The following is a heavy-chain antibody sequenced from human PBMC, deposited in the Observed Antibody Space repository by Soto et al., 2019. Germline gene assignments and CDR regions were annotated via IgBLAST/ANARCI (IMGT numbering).Heavy chain of an antibody. D-gene: IGHD3-10*01. CDR1: GGSISSGDYY. CDR2: IYYSGST. J-gene: IGHJ5*02. CDR3: ARDEGYYGSGSYLGPTLYNWFDP. Sequence: SETLSLTCTVSGGSISSGDYYWSWIRQPPGKGLEWIGYIYYSGSTYYNPSLKSRVTISVDTSKNQFSLKLSSVTAADTAVYYCARDEGYYGSGSYLGPTLYNWFDPWGQGTLVTVSS. V-gene: IGHV4-30-4*01.